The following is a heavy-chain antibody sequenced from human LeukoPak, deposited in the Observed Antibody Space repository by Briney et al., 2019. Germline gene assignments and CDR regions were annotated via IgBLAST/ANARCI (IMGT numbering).Heavy chain of an antibody. CDR2: IYYSGST. CDR3: ARFLRRHDAFDI. CDR1: GGSISSYY. V-gene: IGHV4-59*01. J-gene: IGHJ3*02. Sequence: SETLSLTCTVSGGSISSYYWSWIRQPPGKGLEWIGYIYYSGSTNYNPSLKSRVTISVDTSKNQFSLKLSSVTAADTAVYYSARFLRRHDAFDIWGQGTTVTVSS. D-gene: IGHD2/OR15-2a*01.